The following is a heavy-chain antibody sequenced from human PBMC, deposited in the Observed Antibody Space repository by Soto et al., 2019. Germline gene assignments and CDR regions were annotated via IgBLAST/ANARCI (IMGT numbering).Heavy chain of an antibody. CDR1: GFTFTKAW. CDR2: IKSRADGGTT. V-gene: IGHV3-15*01. J-gene: IGHJ4*02. Sequence: EVQLVELGGGLVKPGGSLRLSCAASGFTFTKAWMTWVRQTPGKGLEWVGRIKSRADGGTTDYAASVKDRFIISRDDSNDTLYLHMNRLKTDDTAVYYCTTASQWLPPYSWGQGALVTVSS. D-gene: IGHD6-19*01. CDR3: TTASQWLPPYS.